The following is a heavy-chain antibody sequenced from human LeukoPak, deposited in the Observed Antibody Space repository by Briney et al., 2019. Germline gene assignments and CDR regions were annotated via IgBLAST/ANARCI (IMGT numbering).Heavy chain of an antibody. Sequence: GGSLRLSCAASGFTFSSYSMNWVRQATGKGLEWVSSISSSSSYIYYADSVKGRFTISRDNAKNSLYLQMNSLRAEDTAVYYCARVGYYDSSGHDAFDIWGQGTMVTVSS. V-gene: IGHV3-21*01. CDR2: ISSSSSYI. CDR1: GFTFSSYS. J-gene: IGHJ3*02. D-gene: IGHD3-22*01. CDR3: ARVGYYDSSGHDAFDI.